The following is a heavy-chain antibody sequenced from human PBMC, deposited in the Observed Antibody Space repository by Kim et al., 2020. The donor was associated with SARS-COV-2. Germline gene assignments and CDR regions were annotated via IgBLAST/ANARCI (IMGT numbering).Heavy chain of an antibody. Sequence: DTVKGRFTISRDNAKNSLYLQTNSLRPEDKAVSYCARDQGGTSIVGAFDYWGQGTLVTVSS. D-gene: IGHD1-26*01. CDR3: ARDQGGTSIVGAFDY. V-gene: IGHV3-48*01. J-gene: IGHJ4*02.